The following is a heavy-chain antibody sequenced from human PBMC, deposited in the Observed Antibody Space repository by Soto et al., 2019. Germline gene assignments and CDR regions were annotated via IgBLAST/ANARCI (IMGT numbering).Heavy chain of an antibody. D-gene: IGHD2-2*01. Sequence: PGGSLRLSCAASGFTFDDYGMSWVRQAPGKGLEWVSGINWNGSSTGYADSVKGRFTISRDNAKNTLYLQMNSLRAEDTALYYCARDLVLGYCISTSCSDYYGMDVWGQGTTVTVSS. J-gene: IGHJ6*02. CDR2: INWNGSST. CDR3: ARDLVLGYCISTSCSDYYGMDV. V-gene: IGHV3-20*04. CDR1: GFTFDDYG.